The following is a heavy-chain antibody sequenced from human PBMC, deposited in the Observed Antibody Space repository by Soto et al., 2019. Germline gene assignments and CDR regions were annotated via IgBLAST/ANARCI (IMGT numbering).Heavy chain of an antibody. Sequence: VQLVESGGGLVQPGGSLRLSCAASGFTFSDHYMDWVRQAPGKGLEWVSSISSTTNYIYYGDSMKGRFTISRDNAKNSLYLEMNSLRAEDTAVYYCARESEDLTSNFDYWGQGTLVTVSS. CDR2: ISSTTNYI. V-gene: IGHV3-11*06. J-gene: IGHJ4*02. CDR1: GFTFSDHY. CDR3: ARESEDLTSNFDY.